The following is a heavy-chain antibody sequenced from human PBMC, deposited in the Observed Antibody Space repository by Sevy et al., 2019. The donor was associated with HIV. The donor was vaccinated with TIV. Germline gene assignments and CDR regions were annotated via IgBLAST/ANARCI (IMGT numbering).Heavy chain of an antibody. V-gene: IGHV3-21*01. CDR3: ARVRKVRGIFLDY. D-gene: IGHD3-10*01. CDR2: ISSSSSYI. CDR1: GFTFSSYS. J-gene: IGHJ4*02. Sequence: GGSLRLSCAASGFTFSSYSMNWVRQAPGKGLEWVSSISSSSSYIYYADSVKGRFTISRDNAKNSLYLQMNSLRAKDTAVYYCARVRKVRGIFLDYWGQGTLVTVSS.